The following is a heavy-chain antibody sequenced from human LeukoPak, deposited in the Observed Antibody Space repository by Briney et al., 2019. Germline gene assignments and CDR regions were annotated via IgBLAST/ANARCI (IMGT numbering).Heavy chain of an antibody. V-gene: IGHV3-11*01. CDR1: GFTFSDYY. J-gene: IGHJ5*02. CDR2: ISSSGGYII. Sequence: GGSLRLSCAASGFTFSDYYMSWIRQAPGKGLEWISCISSSGGYIIYYADSVKGRFTISRDDAKNSLYLQMSSLRAEDTAVYYCAKDLEGFLTGFGNWFDPWGQGTLVTVSS. D-gene: IGHD3-9*01. CDR3: AKDLEGFLTGFGNWFDP.